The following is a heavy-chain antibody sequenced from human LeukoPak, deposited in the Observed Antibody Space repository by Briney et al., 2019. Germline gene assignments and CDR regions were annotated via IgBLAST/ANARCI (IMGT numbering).Heavy chain of an antibody. D-gene: IGHD1-20*01. V-gene: IGHV4-4*02. CDR3: AVITGTTLDAFDI. J-gene: IGHJ3*02. CDR2: IYHSGST. Sequence: SETLSLTCAVSGGSISSSNWWSWVRQPPGKGLEWIGEIYHSGSTNYNPSLKSRVTISVDKSKNQFSLKLSSVTAADTAVYYCAVITGTTLDAFDIWGQGTMVTVSS. CDR1: GGSISSSNW.